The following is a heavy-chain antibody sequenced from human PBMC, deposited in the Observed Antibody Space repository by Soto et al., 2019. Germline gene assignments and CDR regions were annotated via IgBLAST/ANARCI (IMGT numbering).Heavy chain of an antibody. J-gene: IGHJ4*02. V-gene: IGHV1-69*01. Sequence: QVQLVQSGAEVKNRGSAVKVSCKASGGTFSSYAISWGRQAPGQGLEWMGGFIPICGTANYAQKFQGRVHITAEESTTPAYMVLSRLRSEDTGVYYCARDFEGVYYDSSYQYYVDYWCQATLVTVSS. D-gene: IGHD3-22*01. CDR3: ARDFEGVYYDSSYQYYVDY. CDR2: FIPICGTA. CDR1: GGTFSSYA.